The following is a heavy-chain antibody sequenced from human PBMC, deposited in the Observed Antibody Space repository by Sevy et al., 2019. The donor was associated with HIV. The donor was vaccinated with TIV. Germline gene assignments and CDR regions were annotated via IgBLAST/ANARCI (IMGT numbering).Heavy chain of an antibody. D-gene: IGHD3-10*01. CDR3: AREVPGSLYGMDV. V-gene: IGHV3-13*01. J-gene: IGHJ6*02. Sequence: GGSLRLPCAASGFIFSSYDIHWVRQPTGKGLEWVSGIGTAGDTYYPGSVKGRFTISRENAKNSVYLQMNSLRAGDTAVYYCAREVPGSLYGMDVWGQGTTVTVSS. CDR1: GFIFSSYD. CDR2: IGTAGDT.